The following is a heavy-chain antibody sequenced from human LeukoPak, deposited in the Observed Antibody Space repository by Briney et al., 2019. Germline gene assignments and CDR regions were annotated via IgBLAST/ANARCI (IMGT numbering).Heavy chain of an antibody. V-gene: IGHV3-23*01. Sequence: QPGGSLILSCAASGFTFSSYGMSWVRQAPGKGLEWVSIISSSGGSTFYADSVKGRFTISRDNSKNTLYLQMNSLRAEDTAVYYCANSIVAVHTWYFVSWGQGTPVTVSS. D-gene: IGHD6-13*01. CDR1: GFTFSSYG. J-gene: IGHJ4*02. CDR2: ISSSGGST. CDR3: ANSIVAVHTWYFVS.